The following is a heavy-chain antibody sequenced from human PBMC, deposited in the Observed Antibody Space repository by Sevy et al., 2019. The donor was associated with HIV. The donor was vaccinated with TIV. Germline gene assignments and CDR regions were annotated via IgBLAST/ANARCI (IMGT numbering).Heavy chain of an antibody. Sequence: GGSLRLSCAASGFTFSSYWMHWVRQAPGKGLVWVSRINSDGSSTSYADSMKGRFTISRDNAKNTLYLQMNSLRDEDTAVYYCAREDLGYCSSTSCPYYGMDVWGQGTTVTVSS. CDR2: INSDGSST. CDR3: AREDLGYCSSTSCPYYGMDV. V-gene: IGHV3-74*01. CDR1: GFTFSSYW. J-gene: IGHJ6*02. D-gene: IGHD2-2*01.